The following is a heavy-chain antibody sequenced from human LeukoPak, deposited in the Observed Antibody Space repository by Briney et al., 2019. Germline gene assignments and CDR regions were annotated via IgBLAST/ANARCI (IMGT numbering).Heavy chain of an antibody. D-gene: IGHD3-3*01. Sequence: ASVKVSCKASGYTFTGYYMHWVRQAPGQGLEWTGWINPNSGGTNYAQKFQGRVTMTRDTSISTAYMELSRLRSDDTAVYYCARGREVVLRFLEWLLDYWGQGALVTVSS. CDR1: GYTFTGYY. J-gene: IGHJ4*02. CDR2: INPNSGGT. V-gene: IGHV1-2*02. CDR3: ARGREVVLRFLEWLLDY.